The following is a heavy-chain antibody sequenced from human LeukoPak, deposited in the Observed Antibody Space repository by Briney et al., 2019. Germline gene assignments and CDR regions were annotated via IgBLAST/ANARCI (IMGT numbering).Heavy chain of an antibody. V-gene: IGHV3-74*01. CDR3: ARVGSGRTYYTMGYYYMDV. Sequence: QPGGSLRLSCAASGFTFSNYWMHWVRQAPGKGLVWVSRIYNDGSSTSYADSVKGRFTISRDNAKNSLYLQMNSLRAEDTAVYYCARVGSGRTYYTMGYYYMDVWGKGTTVTISS. D-gene: IGHD3-10*01. CDR2: IYNDGSST. CDR1: GFTFSNYW. J-gene: IGHJ6*03.